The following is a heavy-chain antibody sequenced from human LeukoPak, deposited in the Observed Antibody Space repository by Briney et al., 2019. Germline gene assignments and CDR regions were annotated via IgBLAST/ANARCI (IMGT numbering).Heavy chain of an antibody. V-gene: IGHV1-69*13. CDR2: IIPIFGTA. D-gene: IGHD6-6*01. Sequence: SVKVSCKASGGTFSSYAISWVRQAPGQGLEWMGGIIPIFGTANYAQKFQGRVTITADESTSTAYMELSSLRSEDTAVYYCARDGVYSSSNFDYWGQGTLVTVSS. CDR1: GGTFSSYA. CDR3: ARDGVYSSSNFDY. J-gene: IGHJ4*02.